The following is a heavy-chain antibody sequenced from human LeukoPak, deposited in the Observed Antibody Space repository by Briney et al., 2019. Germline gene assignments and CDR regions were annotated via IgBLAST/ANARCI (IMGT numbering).Heavy chain of an antibody. J-gene: IGHJ4*02. CDR3: ARSGYCSGGSCGYFGY. V-gene: IGHV3-30*04. D-gene: IGHD2-15*01. Sequence: GGSLRLSCAASGFTFSSYAVHWVRQAPGKGLEWVAVISYDGSDKYYADSVKGRFTISRDNSKNTLYLQMNSLRAEDTAVYYCARSGYCSGGSCGYFGYWGQGTLVTVSS. CDR2: ISYDGSDK. CDR1: GFTFSSYA.